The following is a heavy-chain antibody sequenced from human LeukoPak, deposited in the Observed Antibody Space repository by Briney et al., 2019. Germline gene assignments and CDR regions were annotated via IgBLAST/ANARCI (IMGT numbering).Heavy chain of an antibody. Sequence: SVKASCKASGGTFSSYAISWVRQAPGQGLEWMGGIIPIFGTANYAQKFQGRVTITADESTSTAYMELSSLRSEDTAVYYCARKIAVAVINYYYGMDVWGQGTTVTVSS. CDR3: ARKIAVAVINYYYGMDV. CDR1: GGTFSSYA. CDR2: IIPIFGTA. V-gene: IGHV1-69*13. D-gene: IGHD6-19*01. J-gene: IGHJ6*02.